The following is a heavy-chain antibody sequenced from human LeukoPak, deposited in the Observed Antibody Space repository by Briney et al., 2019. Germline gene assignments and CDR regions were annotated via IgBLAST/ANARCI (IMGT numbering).Heavy chain of an antibody. V-gene: IGHV3-21*01. J-gene: IGHJ3*02. CDR1: GFTFSSYS. CDR3: ASGIAVAAADAFDI. Sequence: GGSLRLSCAASGFTFSSYSMNWVRQAPGKGLEWVSSISSSSSYIYYADSVKGRFTISRDNAKNSLYLQMNSLRAEDTAVYYCASGIAVAAADAFDIWGQGTMVTVSS. D-gene: IGHD6-19*01. CDR2: ISSSSSYI.